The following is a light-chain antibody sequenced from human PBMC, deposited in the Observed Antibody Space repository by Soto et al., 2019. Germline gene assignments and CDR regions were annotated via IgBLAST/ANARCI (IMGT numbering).Light chain of an antibody. Sequence: EIVLTQSPATLSLSPGERATLSCRASQSVSSYLAWYQQKPGQAPRLLIYDASNRATGIPARFSGSGSGTYFTLTVSSLEPEDFAVYYCQQRSNWLTFGQGTKVEIK. J-gene: IGKJ1*01. CDR2: DAS. CDR3: QQRSNWLT. V-gene: IGKV3-11*01. CDR1: QSVSSY.